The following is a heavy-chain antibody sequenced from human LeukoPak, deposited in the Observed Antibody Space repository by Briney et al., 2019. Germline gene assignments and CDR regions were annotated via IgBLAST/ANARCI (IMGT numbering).Heavy chain of an antibody. CDR1: GYTFTSYY. V-gene: IGHV1-8*02. CDR3: ARVVVVVMGSTDVSYAFDI. Sequence: ASVKVSCKASGYTFTSYYMHWVRQAPGQGLEWMGWINPNSGNTGYAQKFQGRVTMTRNTSISTAYMELSSLRSEDTAVYYCARVVVVVMGSTDVSYAFDIWGQGTMVTVSS. D-gene: IGHD3-22*01. J-gene: IGHJ3*02. CDR2: INPNSGNT.